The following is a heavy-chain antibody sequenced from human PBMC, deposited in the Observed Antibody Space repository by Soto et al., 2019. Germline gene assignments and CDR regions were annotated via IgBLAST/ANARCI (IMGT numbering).Heavy chain of an antibody. CDR1: GFTFSSYS. V-gene: IGHV3-21*01. CDR3: ARDSDYGEDYNHGMDV. Sequence: PGGSLRLSCAASGFTFSSYSMNWVRQAPGKGLEWVSSISSSSSYIYYADSVKGRFTISRDNAKNSLYLQMNSLRAEDTAVYFCARDSDYGEDYNHGMDVWGQGTTVTVSS. D-gene: IGHD4-17*01. J-gene: IGHJ6*02. CDR2: ISSSSSYI.